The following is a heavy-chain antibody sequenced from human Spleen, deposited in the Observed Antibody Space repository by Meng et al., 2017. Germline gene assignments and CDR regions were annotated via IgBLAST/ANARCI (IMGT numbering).Heavy chain of an antibody. D-gene: IGHD6-19*01. CDR2: IRSKAYGGTT. CDR3: TCILPGIAVAGLPPPPKD. V-gene: IGHV3-49*04. CDR1: GFTFSSYW. Sequence: GGSLRLSCAASGFTFSSYWMSWVRQAPGKGLEWVGFIRSKAYGGTTEYAASVKGRFTISRDDSKSIAYLQMNSLKTEDTAVYYCTCILPGIAVAGLPPPPKDWGQGTLVTVXS. J-gene: IGHJ4*02.